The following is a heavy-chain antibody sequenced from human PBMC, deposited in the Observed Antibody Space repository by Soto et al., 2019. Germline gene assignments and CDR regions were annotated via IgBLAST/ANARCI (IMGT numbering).Heavy chain of an antibody. CDR3: ARAPDYYYFYMDV. CDR2: ISGSGGGT. J-gene: IGHJ6*03. Sequence: GGSLRLSCAASGFTFSTYAMLWVRQAPGKGLEWVSAISGSGGGTYYADSVKGRFTISRDNSNNTLYLQMSSLRADDTAVYYCARAPDYYYFYMDVWGKGTTVTVSS. V-gene: IGHV3-23*01. CDR1: GFTFSTYA.